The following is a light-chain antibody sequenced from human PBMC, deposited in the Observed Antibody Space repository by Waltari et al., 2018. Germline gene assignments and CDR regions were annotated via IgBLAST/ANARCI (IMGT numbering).Light chain of an antibody. Sequence: DIEKTQSRSSLSASAVANVSITCMASQGIRTYLNWYQQKPGKAPKRLIYAASSLESGVPSRFSGSGSGTDFTLTISSLQPEDFATYYCLQYNSNPLTFGGGTKVEIK. CDR1: QGIRTY. J-gene: IGKJ4*01. V-gene: IGKV1-17*01. CDR2: AAS. CDR3: LQYNSNPLT.